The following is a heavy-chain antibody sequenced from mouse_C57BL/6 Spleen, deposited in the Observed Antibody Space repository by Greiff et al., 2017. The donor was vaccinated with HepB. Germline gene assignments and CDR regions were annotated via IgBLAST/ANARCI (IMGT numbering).Heavy chain of an antibody. J-gene: IGHJ4*01. CDR3: ISNYAIDY. Sequence: VQLKESGAELVRPGASVKLSCTASGFNIKDYYMHWVKQRPEQGLEWIGRIDPEDGDTEYAPKFQGKATMTAATSSNTAYLPLIRLTSEDTAVYFCISNYAIDYWRQGTSVTVSS. CDR2: IDPEDGDT. CDR1: GFNIKDYY. V-gene: IGHV14-1*01.